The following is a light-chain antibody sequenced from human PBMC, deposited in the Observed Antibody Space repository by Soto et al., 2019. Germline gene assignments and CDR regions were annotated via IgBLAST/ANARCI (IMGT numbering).Light chain of an antibody. CDR2: GTS. J-gene: IGKJ1*01. V-gene: IGKV3-15*01. CDR1: QSISNN. CDR3: QHQSNWPRT. Sequence: EIVMTQSPVTLSESPGERATLSCRASQSISNNLAWYQQKPGQAPRLLIHGTSTRATGIPARFSGSGSGTEFTLTISSLQSEDFATYYCQHQSNWPRTFGQGTKVDIK.